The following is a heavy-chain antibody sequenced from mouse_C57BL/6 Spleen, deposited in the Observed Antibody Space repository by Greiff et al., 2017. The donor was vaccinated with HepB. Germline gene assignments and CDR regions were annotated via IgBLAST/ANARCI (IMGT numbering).Heavy chain of an antibody. J-gene: IGHJ1*03. CDR3: AKGDYDRDWYFDV. Sequence: VKLVESGAELMKPGASVKLSCKATGYTFTGYWMEWVKQRPGHGLEWIGEILPGSGSTNYNEKFKGKATFTADTSSNTAYMQLSSLTTEDSAIYYCAKGDYDRDWYFDVWGTGTTVTVSS. CDR1: GYTFTGYW. V-gene: IGHV1-9*01. CDR2: ILPGSGST. D-gene: IGHD2-4*01.